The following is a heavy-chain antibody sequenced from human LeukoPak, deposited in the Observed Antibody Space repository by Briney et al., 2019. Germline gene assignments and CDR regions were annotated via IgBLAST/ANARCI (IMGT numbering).Heavy chain of an antibody. CDR2: IRYDGSNK. Sequence: GGSLRLSCAASGFTYSSYGMHWVRQAPGKGLEWVAFIRYDGSNKYYADSVKGRFTISRDNSKNTLYLQMNSLRAEDTAVYYCARDAESGYSSSLGSFNWFDPWGQGTLVTVSS. J-gene: IGHJ5*02. CDR3: ARDAESGYSSSLGSFNWFDP. CDR1: GFTYSSYG. D-gene: IGHD6-13*01. V-gene: IGHV3-30*02.